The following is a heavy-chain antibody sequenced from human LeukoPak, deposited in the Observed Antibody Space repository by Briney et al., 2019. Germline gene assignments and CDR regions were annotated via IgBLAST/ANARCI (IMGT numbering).Heavy chain of an antibody. V-gene: IGHV3-48*02. CDR1: GFTFSTYS. Sequence: GGSLRLSCAASGFTFSTYSMSWVRQAPEKGLEWVSYISSSSSTVYYADSVKGRFTISRDNAKNSLHLEANSLRDEDTAVFYCARLNGRSFDYWGQGTLVTVSS. J-gene: IGHJ4*02. D-gene: IGHD1-20*01. CDR2: ISSSSSTV. CDR3: ARLNGRSFDY.